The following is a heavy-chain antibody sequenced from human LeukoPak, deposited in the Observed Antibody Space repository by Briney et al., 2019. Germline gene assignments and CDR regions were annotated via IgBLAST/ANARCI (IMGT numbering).Heavy chain of an antibody. CDR1: GYTFTSYA. J-gene: IGHJ4*02. D-gene: IGHD6-13*01. V-gene: IGHV1-3*01. Sequence: ASVKVSCKASGYTFTSYAMHWVRQAPGQRLEWMGWINAGNGNTKYSQKFQGRVTITADESTSTAYMELSSLRSEDTAVYYCAGGRGYSSSDYWGQGTLVTVSS. CDR3: AGGRGYSSSDY. CDR2: INAGNGNT.